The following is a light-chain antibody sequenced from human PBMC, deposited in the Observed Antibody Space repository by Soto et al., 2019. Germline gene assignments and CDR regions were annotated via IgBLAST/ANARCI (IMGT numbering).Light chain of an antibody. CDR2: AAS. J-gene: IGKJ1*01. CDR1: QSVSGTY. Sequence: EIVLTQSPGTLSLSPGERATLSCRPSQSVSGTYLDWYQQKPGQAPRLLIYAASSRATGIPDRFSGGASATDFTLTISRLEPEDFAVYYCRHYINSQWTFGQGTKVEIK. V-gene: IGKV3-20*01. CDR3: RHYINSQWT.